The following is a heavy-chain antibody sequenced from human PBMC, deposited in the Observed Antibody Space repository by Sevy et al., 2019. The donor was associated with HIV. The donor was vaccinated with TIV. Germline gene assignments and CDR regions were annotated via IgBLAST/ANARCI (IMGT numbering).Heavy chain of an antibody. CDR1: GGSISSGDYY. CDR2: IYYSGST. CDR3: ARDTPEITMVREVIITHGREYYGMDV. D-gene: IGHD3-10*01. V-gene: IGHV4-30-4*01. J-gene: IGHJ6*02. Sequence: SETLSLTCTVSGGSISSGDYYWSWIRQPPGKGLEWIGYIYYSGSTYYNPSLKSRVTISVDTSKNQFSLKLSSVTAADTAVYYCARDTPEITMVREVIITHGREYYGMDVWVQGTTVTVSS.